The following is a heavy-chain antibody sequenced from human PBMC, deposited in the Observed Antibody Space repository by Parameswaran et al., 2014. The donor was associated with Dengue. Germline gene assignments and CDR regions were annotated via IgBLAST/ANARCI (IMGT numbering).Heavy chain of an antibody. J-gene: IGHJ4*02. CDR3: ASSGLGSGWYPDY. Sequence: WVRQAPGQGLEWMGWISAYNGNTNYAQKLQGRVTMTTDTSTSTAYMELRSLRSDDTAVYYCASSGLGSGWYPDYWGQGTLVTVSS. D-gene: IGHD6-19*01. V-gene: IGHV1-18*01. CDR2: ISAYNGNT.